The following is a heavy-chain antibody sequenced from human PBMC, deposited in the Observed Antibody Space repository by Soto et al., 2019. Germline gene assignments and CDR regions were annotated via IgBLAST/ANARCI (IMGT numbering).Heavy chain of an antibody. V-gene: IGHV4-30-4*01. J-gene: IGHJ5*02. Sequence: LSLTCTVSGGSISSGDYYWSWIRQPPGKGLEWIGYIYYSGSTYYNPSLKSRVTISVDTSKNQFSLKLSSVTAADTAVYYCARGFVSGQLLWFGVSRFDPWGQGTLVTVSS. CDR2: IYYSGST. CDR1: GGSISSGDYY. D-gene: IGHD3-10*01. CDR3: ARGFVSGQLLWFGVSRFDP.